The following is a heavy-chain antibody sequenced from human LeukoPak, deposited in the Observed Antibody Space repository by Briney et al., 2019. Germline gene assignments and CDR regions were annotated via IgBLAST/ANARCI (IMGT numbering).Heavy chain of an antibody. V-gene: IGHV4-59*08. CDR3: ARGGSYYTSGSYLGY. Sequence: SETLSLTCAVYGASFSGYYWTWIRQPPGKGLEWIGNVYYTGTTNYNPSLESRVTMSKDTSKNQFSLELKSMTAADTAVYYCARGGSYYTSGSYLGYWGQGTQVTVSS. CDR1: GASFSGYY. CDR2: VYYTGTT. J-gene: IGHJ4*02. D-gene: IGHD3-10*01.